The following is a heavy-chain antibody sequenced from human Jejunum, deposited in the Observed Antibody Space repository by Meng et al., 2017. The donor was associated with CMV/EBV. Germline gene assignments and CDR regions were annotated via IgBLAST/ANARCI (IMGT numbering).Heavy chain of an antibody. V-gene: IGHV3-15*07. D-gene: IGHD6-19*01. CDR1: FTNAW. Sequence: FTNAWMNWVRQGPGKGLEWVGRIKSKTDGGTTDYAAPVKGRFTISRDDSKNTLYLQMNSLKTEDTAAYYCTAGTTSPGIAVAGADYWGQGTLVTVFS. CDR3: TAGTTSPGIAVAGADY. J-gene: IGHJ4*02. CDR2: IKSKTDGGTT.